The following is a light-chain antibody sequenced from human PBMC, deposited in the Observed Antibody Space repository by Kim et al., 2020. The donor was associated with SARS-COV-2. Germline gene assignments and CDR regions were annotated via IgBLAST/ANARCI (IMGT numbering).Light chain of an antibody. Sequence: SGSPGERATLSCRASPSVSSTLAWYQQKPGQAPRLLIYGASTRATGIPARFSGSGSGTEFTLTISSLQSEDFAVYYCQQYNNWPYTFGQGTKLEI. V-gene: IGKV3-15*01. CDR2: GAS. CDR3: QQYNNWPYT. J-gene: IGKJ2*01. CDR1: PSVSST.